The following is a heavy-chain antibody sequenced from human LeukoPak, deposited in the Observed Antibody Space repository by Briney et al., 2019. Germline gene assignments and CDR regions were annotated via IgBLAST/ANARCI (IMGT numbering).Heavy chain of an antibody. D-gene: IGHD1-26*01. CDR2: VYYSGSA. J-gene: IGHJ4*02. CDR3: AGGTYYYFDY. CDR1: GCTISSYY. V-gene: IGHV4-59*01. Sequence: PSETLSLTCTVSGCTISSYYWSWIRQPPGKGVEWIGYVYYSGSAHYNPSLKSRVTITVDTSKDQFSLKVSSVTAADTAIYYCAGGTYYYFDYWGQGTLVTVSS.